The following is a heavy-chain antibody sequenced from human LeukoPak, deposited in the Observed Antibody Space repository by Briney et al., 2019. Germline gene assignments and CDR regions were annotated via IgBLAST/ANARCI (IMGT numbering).Heavy chain of an antibody. Sequence: PSETLSLTCTVSGGPISSSSYYWGWIRQPPGKGLEWIGTISYSGSTYYNPSLKSRVTISVDTSTNQFSLKLSSVTAADTAVYYCARRTHGPRGDWFDPWGQGTLVTVSS. CDR1: GGPISSSSYY. CDR2: ISYSGST. CDR3: ARRTHGPRGDWFDP. V-gene: IGHV4-39*01. J-gene: IGHJ5*02.